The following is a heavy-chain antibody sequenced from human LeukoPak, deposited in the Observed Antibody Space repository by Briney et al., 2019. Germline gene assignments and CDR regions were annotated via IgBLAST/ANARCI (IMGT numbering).Heavy chain of an antibody. Sequence: PGGSLRLSCAASGFTFSNYAMSWVRQAPGKGLEWVSGINVSGGSTFYADSVRGRFTISRDNSKNTLYLQMNSLRAEDTAVYYCAKDGSYSSGYLPYYFDYWGQGTLVTVSS. CDR2: INVSGGST. CDR1: GFTFSNYA. J-gene: IGHJ4*02. D-gene: IGHD3-22*01. CDR3: AKDGSYSSGYLPYYFDY. V-gene: IGHV3-23*01.